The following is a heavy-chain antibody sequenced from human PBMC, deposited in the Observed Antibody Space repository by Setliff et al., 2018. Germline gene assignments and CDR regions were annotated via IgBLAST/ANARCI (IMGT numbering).Heavy chain of an antibody. CDR1: GYTFTDYG. CDR3: SRLVRFCTKISCQRLLGDDY. J-gene: IGHJ4*02. CDR2: ISPYSGNT. V-gene: IGHV1-18*01. D-gene: IGHD2-2*01. Sequence: ASVKVSCKASGYTFTDYGVTWVRQAPGQGLEWVGWISPYSGNTYYAPKFQGRITMTTDTSTTTAYMELKSLRSDDTAIYYCSRLVRFCTKISCQRLLGDDYWGQGALVTVS.